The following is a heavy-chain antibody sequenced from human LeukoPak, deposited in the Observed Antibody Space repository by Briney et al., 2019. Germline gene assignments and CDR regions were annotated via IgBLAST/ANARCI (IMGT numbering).Heavy chain of an antibody. CDR3: ARDYYGSGSPYNWFDP. J-gene: IGHJ5*02. CDR1: GFTFSSYG. CDR2: ISYDGSNK. D-gene: IGHD3-10*01. V-gene: IGHV3-30*03. Sequence: PGRSLRLSCAASGFTFSSYGMHWVRQAPGKGLEWVAVISYDGSNKYYADSVKGRFTISRDNSKNTLYLQMNSLRAEDTAVYYCARDYYGSGSPYNWFDPWGQGTLVTVSS.